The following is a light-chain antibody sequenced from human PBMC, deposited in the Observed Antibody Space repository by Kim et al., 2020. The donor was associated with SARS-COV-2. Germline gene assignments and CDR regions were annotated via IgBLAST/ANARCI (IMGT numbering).Light chain of an antibody. V-gene: IGLV3-1*01. CDR2: QGT. CDR3: QTWVSTTVI. Sequence: SYELTQPPSVSVSPGQTASITCSGDKLGDKSVSWYQQKPGQSPILVIYQGTKRPSGIPERFSGSNSGNTATLTISGSQAMDEADYYCQTWVSTTVIFGRG. J-gene: IGLJ2*01. CDR1: KLGDKS.